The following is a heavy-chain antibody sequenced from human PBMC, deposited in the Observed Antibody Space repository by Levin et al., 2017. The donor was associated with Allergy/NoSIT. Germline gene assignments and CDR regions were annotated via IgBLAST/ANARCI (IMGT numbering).Heavy chain of an antibody. D-gene: IGHD6-19*01. V-gene: IGHV3-7*01. J-gene: IGHJ6*03. CDR1: GFTFSSYW. CDR2: IKQDGSEK. CDR3: ARDSLSSGWWSKYYYYYYMDV. Sequence: PGGSLRLSCAASGFTFSSYWMSWVRQAPGKGLEWVANIKQDGSEKYYVDSVKGRFTISRDNAKNSLYLQMNSLRAEDTAVYYCARDSLSSGWWSKYYYYYYMDVWGKGTTVTVSS.